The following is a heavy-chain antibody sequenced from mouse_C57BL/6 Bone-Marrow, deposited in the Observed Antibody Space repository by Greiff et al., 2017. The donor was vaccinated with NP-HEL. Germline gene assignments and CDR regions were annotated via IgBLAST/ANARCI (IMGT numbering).Heavy chain of an antibody. CDR2: IHPNSGST. Sequence: VQLQQPGAELVKPGASVKLSCKASGYTFTSYWMHWVKQRPGQGLEWIGMIHPNSGSTNYNEKFKSKATLTVDKSSSTAYMQLSSLTSEDSAVYYCATPPIYYGNYCDYWGQGTTLTVSS. CDR3: ATPPIYYGNYCDY. V-gene: IGHV1-64*01. J-gene: IGHJ2*01. D-gene: IGHD2-1*01. CDR1: GYTFTSYW.